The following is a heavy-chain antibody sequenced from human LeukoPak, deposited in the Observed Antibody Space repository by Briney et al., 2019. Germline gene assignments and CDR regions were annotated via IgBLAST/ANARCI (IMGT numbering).Heavy chain of an antibody. CDR3: ARGISGSLGAFDI. D-gene: IGHD1-26*01. CDR2: IYYSGST. V-gene: IGHV4-59*12. CDR1: GGSISSYY. Sequence: PSETLSLTCTVSGGSISSYYWSWIRQPPGKGLEWIGYIYYSGSTNYNPSLKSRVTISVDTSKNQFSLKLSSVTAADTAVYYCARGISGSLGAFDIWGRGTMVTVSS. J-gene: IGHJ3*02.